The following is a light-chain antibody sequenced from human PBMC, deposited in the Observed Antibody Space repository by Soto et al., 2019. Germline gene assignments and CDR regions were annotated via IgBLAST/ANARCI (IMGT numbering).Light chain of an antibody. V-gene: IGKV1-9*01. J-gene: IGKJ4*01. Sequence: DIQLTQSPSFLSASVGDIVTITCRASQGISSFLALYQQKPGKAPNLLISGSSTLRTGVPSRFSGSESGTEFTLTISSLQPEDFATYYCQHINTYPLTFGGGTKVEI. CDR2: GSS. CDR3: QHINTYPLT. CDR1: QGISSF.